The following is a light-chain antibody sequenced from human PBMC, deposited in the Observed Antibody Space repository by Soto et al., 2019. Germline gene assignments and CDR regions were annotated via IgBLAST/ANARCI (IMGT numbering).Light chain of an antibody. J-gene: IGLJ1*01. CDR2: DDS. Sequence: QSVLTHPGSGTAAPGQKGTISCSGISSNIRCNSFSLYQQLRSTAPKLLIYDDSKRPSGIPDRFSGSKSGTSATLGTTGFQTGDEADYYCGSWDSNLSAYVFGTGPNVTVL. V-gene: IGLV1-51*01. CDR3: GSWDSNLSAYV. CDR1: SSNIRCNS.